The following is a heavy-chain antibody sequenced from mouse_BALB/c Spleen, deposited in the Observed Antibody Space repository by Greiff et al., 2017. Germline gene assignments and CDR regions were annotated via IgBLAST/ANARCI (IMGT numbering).Heavy chain of an antibody. D-gene: IGHD1-1*01. CDR3: ARDAPYLRGYGAMDY. CDR2: SRNKANDYTT. CDR1: GFTFSDFY. Sequence: EVLGVESGGGLVQPGGSLRLSCASSGFTFSDFYMEWVRQPPGKRLEWIAASRNKANDYTTEYSASVKGLFIVSRDTSQSILYLQMNALRAEDTAIYYCARDAPYLRGYGAMDYWGQGTSDTVSS. V-gene: IGHV7-1*02. J-gene: IGHJ4*01.